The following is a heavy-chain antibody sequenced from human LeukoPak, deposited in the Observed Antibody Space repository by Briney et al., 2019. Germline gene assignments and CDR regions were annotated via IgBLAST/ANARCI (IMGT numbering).Heavy chain of an antibody. CDR1: GGSISSSSYY. CDR3: ARRRLRPNIIIDY. Sequence: PSETLSLTCTVSGGSISSSSYYWGWIRQPPGTGLEWIGSIYFSGSTYYNPSLKSRVTISEDTSKNQFSLKLSSVTAADTAVYYCARRRLRPNIIIDYWGQGTLVTVSS. V-gene: IGHV4-39*01. D-gene: IGHD4-17*01. CDR2: IYFSGST. J-gene: IGHJ4*02.